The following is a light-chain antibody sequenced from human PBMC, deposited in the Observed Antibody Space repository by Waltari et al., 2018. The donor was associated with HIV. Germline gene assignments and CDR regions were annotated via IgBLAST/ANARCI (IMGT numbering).Light chain of an antibody. CDR1: NDVGSFTY. V-gene: IGLV2-14*03. J-gene: IGLJ2*01. CDR3: SSYTGHIAL. CDR2: DVN. Sequence: QSALTQPASVSGSPGQSITISCSNDVGSFTYVSWYQQHPGNAPKVIIYDVNNAPSGFSNRSSASNSGMTASLTSSGLRIDDAADYYCSSYTGHIALFGGGTKLTVL.